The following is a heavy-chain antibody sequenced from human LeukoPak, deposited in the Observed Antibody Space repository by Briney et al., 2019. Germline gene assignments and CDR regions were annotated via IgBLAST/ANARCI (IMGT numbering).Heavy chain of an antibody. J-gene: IGHJ5*02. CDR1: GFTFSSYV. D-gene: IGHD6-6*01. V-gene: IGHV3-33*08. Sequence: PGRSLRLSCAASGFTFSSYVMHWVRQAPGKGLEWVALIWYDGSNKYYAGSVKGRFTISRDNSKNTLYLQMNRLRAEDTAVYYCAREGDPSIAARLDWFDPWGQGTLVTVSS. CDR3: AREGDPSIAARLDWFDP. CDR2: IWYDGSNK.